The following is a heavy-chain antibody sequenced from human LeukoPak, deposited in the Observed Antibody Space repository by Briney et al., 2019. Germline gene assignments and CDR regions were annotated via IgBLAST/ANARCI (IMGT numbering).Heavy chain of an antibody. V-gene: IGHV3-23*01. CDR2: ISGSGGST. D-gene: IGHD2-21*02. CDR1: GFTFSSYA. Sequence: GGSLRLSCAASGFTFSSYAMRWVRQAPGKGLEWVSVISGSGGSTHYADSVKGRFTISRDNSKNTLYLQMNSLRAEDTAVYYCARDKYVTDYWGQGTLVTVSS. CDR3: ARDKYVTDY. J-gene: IGHJ4*02.